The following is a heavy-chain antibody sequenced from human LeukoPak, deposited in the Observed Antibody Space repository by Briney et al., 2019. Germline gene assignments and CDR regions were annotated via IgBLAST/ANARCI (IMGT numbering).Heavy chain of an antibody. J-gene: IGHJ4*02. CDR3: ARGRNSSPRWYYFDY. V-gene: IGHV4-34*01. CDR2: INHSGST. CDR1: GGSFSGYY. Sequence: SETLTLTCAVYGGSFSGYYWSWIRQPPGKGLEWIGEINHSGSTNYNPSLKRRVTISVDTSKNQFSLKLSSVTAADTAVYYCARGRNSSPRWYYFDYWGQGTLVTVSS. D-gene: IGHD6-13*01.